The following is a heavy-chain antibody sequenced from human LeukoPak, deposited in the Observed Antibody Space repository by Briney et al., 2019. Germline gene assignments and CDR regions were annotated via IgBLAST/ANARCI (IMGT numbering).Heavy chain of an antibody. V-gene: IGHV3-21*01. D-gene: IGHD3-16*01. CDR3: GRAFPPLRTASAGDL. J-gene: IGHJ4*02. CDR1: GFRFSDYD. Sequence: PGGSLRLSCSASGFRFSDYDMTCFRQAPGKGLEWISSISGRSSHVYYGDSVKGRFSISRDNAMNSVFLQMNSLGVEDTALYFCGRAFPPLRTASAGDLWGQGTLVTVSS. CDR2: ISGRSSHV.